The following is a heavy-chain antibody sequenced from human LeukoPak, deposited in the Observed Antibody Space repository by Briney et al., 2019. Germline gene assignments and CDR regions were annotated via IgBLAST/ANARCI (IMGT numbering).Heavy chain of an antibody. D-gene: IGHD6-19*01. CDR2: IIPIFGTA. CDR3: ARDVAVAGYNWFDP. CDR1: GGTFSSYA. J-gene: IGHJ5*02. V-gene: IGHV1-69*13. Sequence: SVKVSRKASGGTFSSYAISWVRQAPGQGLEWMGGIIPIFGTANYAQKFQGRVTITADESTSTAYMELSSLRSEDTAVYYCARDVAVAGYNWFDPWGQGTLVTVSS.